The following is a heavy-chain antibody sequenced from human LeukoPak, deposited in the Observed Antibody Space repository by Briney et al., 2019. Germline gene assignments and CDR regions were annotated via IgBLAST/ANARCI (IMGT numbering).Heavy chain of an antibody. D-gene: IGHD3-22*01. V-gene: IGHV3-64*01. CDR2: ISSNGGST. CDR1: GFTFSNYA. Sequence: GGSLRLSCAASGFTFSNYAMHWVRQAPGKGLEYVSAISSNGGSTYYANSVKGRFTISRDNSKNTLYLQMGSLRAEDTAVYYCARDGSGYLLYYYMDVWGKGTTVTISS. CDR3: ARDGSGYLLYYYMDV. J-gene: IGHJ6*03.